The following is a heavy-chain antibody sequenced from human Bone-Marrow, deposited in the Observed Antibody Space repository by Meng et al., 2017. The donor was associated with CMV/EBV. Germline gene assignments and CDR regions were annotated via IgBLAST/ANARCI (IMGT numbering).Heavy chain of an antibody. D-gene: IGHD3-16*01. CDR2: ISSSSSTI. V-gene: IGHV3-48*04. Sequence: GESLKISCAASGFTFSIYSMNWVRQAPGKGLEWVSYISSSSSTIYYADSVKGRFTISRDNAKNSLYLQMNSLRAEDTAVYSCARGGRLGYYYGMDVWGQGNTVTVSS. CDR3: ARGGRLGYYYGMDV. CDR1: GFTFSIYS. J-gene: IGHJ6*02.